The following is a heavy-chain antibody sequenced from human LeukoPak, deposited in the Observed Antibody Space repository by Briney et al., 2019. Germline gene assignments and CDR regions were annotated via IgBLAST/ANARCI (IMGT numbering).Heavy chain of an antibody. D-gene: IGHD2-8*01. CDR3: ARDQWLDY. J-gene: IGHJ4*02. V-gene: IGHV3-48*01. CDR1: GFTFSGYI. Sequence: GGSLRLSCAASGFTFSGYIMNWVRQAPGKGLEWVAFIGTSGNIIYYADSVKGRFTVSRDNAKNSLYLHMNSLRAEDTAVYYCARDQWLDYWGQGTLVTVSS. CDR2: IGTSGNII.